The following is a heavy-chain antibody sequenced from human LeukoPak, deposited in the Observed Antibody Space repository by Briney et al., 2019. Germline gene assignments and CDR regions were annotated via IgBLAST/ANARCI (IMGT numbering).Heavy chain of an antibody. CDR2: IKPDGSEL. CDR1: GFTFSNYW. D-gene: IGHD5/OR15-5a*01. CDR3: ARDKVSGPTLLDY. V-gene: IGHV3-7*01. Sequence: GGSLRLSCAASGFTFSNYWMSWVRQLPGKGLEWVANIKPDGSELYYVDSVKGRFTISRDNAKKSLDLQMNSLRVEDTAIYYCARDKVSGPTLLDYWGQGILVTVSS. J-gene: IGHJ4*02.